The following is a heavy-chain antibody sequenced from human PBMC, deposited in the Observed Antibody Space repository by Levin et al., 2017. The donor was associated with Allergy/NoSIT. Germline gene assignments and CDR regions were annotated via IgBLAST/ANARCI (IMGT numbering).Heavy chain of an antibody. CDR3: AKGPGRYDSSGYYPTSYFDY. D-gene: IGHD3-22*01. J-gene: IGHJ4*02. CDR1: GFTFSSYA. V-gene: IGHV3-23*01. Sequence: QAGGSLRLSCAASGFTFSSYAMSWVRQAPGKGLEWVSAISGSGGSTYYADSVKGRFTISRDNSKNTLYLQMNSLRAEDTAVYYCAKGPGRYDSSGYYPTSYFDYWGQGTLVTVSS. CDR2: ISGSGGST.